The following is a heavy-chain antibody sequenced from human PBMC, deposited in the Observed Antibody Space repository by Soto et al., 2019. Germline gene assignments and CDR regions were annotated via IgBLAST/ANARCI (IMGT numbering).Heavy chain of an antibody. J-gene: IGHJ4*02. Sequence: ASETLSLTCAVYGGSFSGYFWTWIRQSPGKGLEWIGEILHTGSTNYNPSLKSRVTISVNSSKKQFSLQLSSVTAADTALYYCARPRDTYGFFPSSYWGQGSQVTVSS. CDR1: GGSFSGYF. CDR3: ARPRDTYGFFPSSY. D-gene: IGHD3-10*01. CDR2: ILHTGST. V-gene: IGHV4-34*12.